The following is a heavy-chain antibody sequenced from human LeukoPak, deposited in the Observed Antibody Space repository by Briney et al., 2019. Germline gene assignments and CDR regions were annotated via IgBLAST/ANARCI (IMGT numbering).Heavy chain of an antibody. CDR1: GFTLSTYW. J-gene: IGHJ4*02. V-gene: IGHV3-74*01. CDR2: INTDGSTT. Sequence: GGSLRLSCAASGFTLSTYWMHWVRQAPGKGLVWVSRINTDGSTTYYADSVEGRFTISRDNSKNTLYLQMNTLRAEDTAVYYCAREGPDCGGDCYYDYWGQGTLVTVSS. CDR3: AREGPDCGGDCYYDY. D-gene: IGHD2-21*01.